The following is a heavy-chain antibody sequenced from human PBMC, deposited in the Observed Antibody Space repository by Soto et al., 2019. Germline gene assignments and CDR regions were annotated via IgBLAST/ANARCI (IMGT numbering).Heavy chain of an antibody. CDR1: GFTFSSYA. D-gene: IGHD4-17*01. CDR2: ISGSGGST. J-gene: IGHJ4*02. V-gene: IGHV3-23*01. Sequence: GGSLRLSCAASGFTFSSYAMSWVRQAPGKGLEWVSAISGSGGSTYYADSVKGRFTISRDNSKNTLYLQMNSLRAEDTAVYYCAKDLTTVTTYWSGGDYWGQGTLVTVSS. CDR3: AKDLTTVTTYWSGGDY.